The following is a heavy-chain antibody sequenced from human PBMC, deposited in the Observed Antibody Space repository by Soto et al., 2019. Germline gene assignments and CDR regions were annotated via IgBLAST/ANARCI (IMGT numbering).Heavy chain of an antibody. J-gene: IGHJ4*02. CDR1: GFIFGSYA. V-gene: IGHV3-23*01. D-gene: IGHD2-15*01. Sequence: DVQLLESGGGLVQPGESLRLSCAASGFIFGSYALSWVRQAPGKGLEWVSAISGSGGRTYYADSMKGRLTISRDKSENTLYMQINTLRADDTAVYYCGIDDCDSTRCYGQCSGATCYSGHRGQGTLVTVPS. CDR3: GIDDCDSTRCYGQCSGATCYSGH. CDR2: ISGSGGRT.